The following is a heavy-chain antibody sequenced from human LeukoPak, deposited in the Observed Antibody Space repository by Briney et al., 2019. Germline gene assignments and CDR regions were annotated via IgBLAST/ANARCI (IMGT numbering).Heavy chain of an antibody. V-gene: IGHV5-51*01. CDR1: GYSFTSYW. D-gene: IGHD2-21*01. Sequence: PGESLKISCKGSGYSFTSYWIGWVRQMPGKGLEWMGFIFPRDSDTAYSPSFQGQVTFSVDESISTAYLQWSSLKASDTAMYYCARRISSIFDWFDSWGQGTQVIVSS. CDR3: ARRISSIFDWFDS. CDR2: IFPRDSDT. J-gene: IGHJ5*01.